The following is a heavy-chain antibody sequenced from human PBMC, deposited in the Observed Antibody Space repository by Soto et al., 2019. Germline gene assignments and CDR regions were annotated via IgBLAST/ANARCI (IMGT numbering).Heavy chain of an antibody. V-gene: IGHV3-23*01. Sequence: EVQLLESGGGLVQPGGSLRLSCAASGFTFSSYAMSWVRQAPGKGLEWVSAISGSGGSTYYADSVKGRFTISRDNSKNTTYLQMNSLRAEETAVYYCAKEARYDFWRDCGYGFDPWGQGTLVTVSS. CDR2: ISGSGGST. D-gene: IGHD3-3*01. J-gene: IGHJ5*02. CDR1: GFTFSSYA. CDR3: AKEARYDFWRDCGYGFDP.